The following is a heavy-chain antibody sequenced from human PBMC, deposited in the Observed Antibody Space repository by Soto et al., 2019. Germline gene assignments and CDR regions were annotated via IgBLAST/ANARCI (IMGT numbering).Heavy chain of an antibody. V-gene: IGHV3-73*02. CDR1: GYTFSDSA. CDR3: ARLWSEREPNFDY. Sequence: EVQLVESGGGLVQPGGSLKLSCAASGYTFSDSAIHWVRQAYGKGLEWVGRIRSKANSYATVYAVSVRGRFTISRDDSKNTAYLQMNSLKTEDTAVYYCARLWSEREPNFDYWGQGTLVSVSS. J-gene: IGHJ4*02. D-gene: IGHD1-26*01. CDR2: IRSKANSYAT.